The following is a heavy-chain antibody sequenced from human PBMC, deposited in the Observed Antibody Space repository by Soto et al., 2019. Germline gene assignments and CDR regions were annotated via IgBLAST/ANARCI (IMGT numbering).Heavy chain of an antibody. Sequence: PGGSLRLSCAASGFTFSSYAMSWVRQAPGKGLEWVSTFSRNGGSTYYADSVKGRFTISRDNSKNTLYLQMNSLRAEDTAVYYCAKGMSNFVTGYYLTGHYFDYWGQGTPVTVSS. V-gene: IGHV3-23*01. J-gene: IGHJ4*02. D-gene: IGHD3-9*01. CDR1: GFTFSSYA. CDR3: AKGMSNFVTGYYLTGHYFDY. CDR2: FSRNGGST.